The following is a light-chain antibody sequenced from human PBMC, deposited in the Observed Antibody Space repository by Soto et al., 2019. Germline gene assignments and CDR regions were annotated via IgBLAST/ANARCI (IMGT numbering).Light chain of an antibody. CDR3: SSYTSSSTVV. CDR1: XXXVGGYNY. Sequence: QSALTQPASVSGSPGQSITISCTGTXXXVGGYNYVSWYQQHPGKAPKLMIYDVSNRPSGVSNRFSGSKSGNTASLTISGLQAEXEAXYYCSSYTSSSTVVFGGGTKLTVL. CDR2: DVS. V-gene: IGLV2-14*01. J-gene: IGLJ2*01.